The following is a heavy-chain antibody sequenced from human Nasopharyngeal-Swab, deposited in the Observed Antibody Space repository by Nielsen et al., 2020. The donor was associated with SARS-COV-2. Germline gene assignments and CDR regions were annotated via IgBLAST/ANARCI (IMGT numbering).Heavy chain of an antibody. Sequence: ASVKVSCKASGYTFTSYAMHWVRRAPGQRLEWMGWINAGNGNTKYSQKFQGRVTITRDTSASTAYMELSSLRSEDTAVYYCARIAVAGTGAFDIWGQGTMVTVSS. D-gene: IGHD6-19*01. CDR2: INAGNGNT. J-gene: IGHJ3*02. CDR1: GYTFTSYA. V-gene: IGHV1-3*01. CDR3: ARIAVAGTGAFDI.